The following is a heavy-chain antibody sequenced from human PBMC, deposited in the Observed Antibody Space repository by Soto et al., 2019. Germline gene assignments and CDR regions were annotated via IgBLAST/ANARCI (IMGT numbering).Heavy chain of an antibody. V-gene: IGHV5-51*01. D-gene: IGHD3-16*01. CDR3: ARRVFNWADGCFDY. Sequence: GESLKISCKASGYSFANKFIGWVRQIPGKGLEWMGIIYPHSSHTKYSPSFEGQVTLSADKSIDTAYLQWTSLKASDTAMYYCARRVFNWADGCFDYWGQGTLVTVAS. CDR1: GYSFANKF. CDR2: IYPHSSHT. J-gene: IGHJ4*02.